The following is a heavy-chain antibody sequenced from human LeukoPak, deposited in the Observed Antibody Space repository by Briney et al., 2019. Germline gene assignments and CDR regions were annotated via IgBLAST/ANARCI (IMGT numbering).Heavy chain of an antibody. J-gene: IGHJ4*02. CDR3: ARYDSRGSASTRFDY. V-gene: IGHV4-38-2*01. CDR1: GYSLGKNYY. Sequence: PSETLSLTCAVSGYSLGKNYYWGWIRQPPGKGLECIGRIYGTGSTSYNPSLMNRVTMSVDTSKNHFSLKLTSVTAADTAVYYCARYDSRGSASTRFDYWGQGILVTISS. CDR2: IYGTGST. D-gene: IGHD3-16*01.